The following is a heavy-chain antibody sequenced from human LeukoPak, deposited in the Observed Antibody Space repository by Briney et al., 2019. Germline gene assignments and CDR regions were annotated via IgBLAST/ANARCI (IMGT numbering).Heavy chain of an antibody. D-gene: IGHD3-10*01. CDR1: GGSISSGGYY. CDR2: IYHSGSA. J-gene: IGHJ5*02. CDR3: AREATMVRGISWFDP. V-gene: IGHV4-30-2*05. Sequence: SETLSLTCTVSGGSISSGGYYWSWIRQPPGKGLEWIGYIYHSGSAYYSPSLKSRVIISVDTSKNQFSLKVNSVTAADTAVYFCAREATMVRGISWFDPWGQGTLVTVSS.